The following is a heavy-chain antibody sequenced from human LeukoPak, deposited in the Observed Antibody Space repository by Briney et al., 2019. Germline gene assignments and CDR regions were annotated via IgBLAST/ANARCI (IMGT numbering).Heavy chain of an antibody. Sequence: SETLSLTCAVFGGSFSGYYWNWIRQPPGKGLEWIGEISHSGSTNYNSSLKSRVTISVDTSKNQFSLKLTSVTAADTAVYFCARGIVSGSAWYFGCYFDYWGQGTLVTVSS. CDR2: ISHSGST. J-gene: IGHJ4*02. D-gene: IGHD6-19*01. CDR3: ARGIVSGSAWYFGCYFDY. V-gene: IGHV4-34*01. CDR1: GGSFSGYY.